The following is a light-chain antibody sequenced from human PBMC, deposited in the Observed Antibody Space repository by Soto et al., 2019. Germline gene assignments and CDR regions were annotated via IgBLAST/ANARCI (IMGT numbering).Light chain of an antibody. CDR1: QSITTW. Sequence: DIQTTQSPSTLSASVGDRVTITCRASQSITTWLAWYQQKPGKAPKLLIYKATNLQSGVPSRFSGSGSGTEFSLTISSLQPEDFAIYYCQQYNDYQYTFGQGTKLEIK. J-gene: IGKJ2*01. CDR3: QQYNDYQYT. CDR2: KAT. V-gene: IGKV1-5*03.